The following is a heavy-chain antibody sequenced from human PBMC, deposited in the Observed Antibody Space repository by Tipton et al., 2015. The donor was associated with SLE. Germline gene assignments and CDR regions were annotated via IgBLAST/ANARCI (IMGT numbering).Heavy chain of an antibody. Sequence: QSGAEVKKPGASVKVSCKASGYTFPSYYMHWVRQAPGQGLEWMGIINPSGASTSYAQKFQGRVTMTRDTSTSTVYMELSSLGSEDTAVYYCARDWAVVRSLLPWGQGTTVTVSS. CDR3: ARDWAVVRSLLP. CDR1: GYTFPSYY. CDR2: INPSGAST. V-gene: IGHV1-46*01. J-gene: IGHJ6*02. D-gene: IGHD5-24*01.